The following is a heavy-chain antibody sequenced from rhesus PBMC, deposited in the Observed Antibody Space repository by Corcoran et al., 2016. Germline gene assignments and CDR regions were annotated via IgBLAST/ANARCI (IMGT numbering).Heavy chain of an antibody. CDR2: IKPYNGNT. D-gene: IGHD4-23*01. CDR3: ARGDSNYHYGLDS. J-gene: IGHJ6*01. Sequence: QVQLVQSGAEVKKPGSSVKVSCKASGYTFTDYYMHWVRQAPRQGLEWMGWIKPYNGNTKYAQKFQGRVTMARDTSTSTAYMELSSLRSEDTAVYYCARGDSNYHYGLDSWGQGVVVTVSS. CDR1: GYTFTDYY. V-gene: IGHV1S2*01.